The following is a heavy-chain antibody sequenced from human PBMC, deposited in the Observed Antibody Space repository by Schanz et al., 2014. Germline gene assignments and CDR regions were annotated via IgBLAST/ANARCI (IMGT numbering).Heavy chain of an antibody. CDR3: ARDHPHRGVTGYYNDV. Sequence: QVQLVESGGGVVQPGRSLRLSCAASRFTFSSYAMHWVRQAPGTGLEWVAVISYDGTNKYYADSVKGRFTISRDNSKNTLDLQMNSLRAEDTAVYYCARDHPHRGVTGYYNDVWGQGTSVTVSS. CDR2: ISYDGTNK. J-gene: IGHJ6*02. D-gene: IGHD3-9*01. V-gene: IGHV3-30*04. CDR1: RFTFSSYA.